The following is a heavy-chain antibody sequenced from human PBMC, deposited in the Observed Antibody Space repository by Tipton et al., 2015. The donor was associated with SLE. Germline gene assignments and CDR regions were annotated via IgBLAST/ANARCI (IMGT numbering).Heavy chain of an antibody. Sequence: TLSLTCTVSGGSISSGGYYWSWIRQHPEKGLEWIGYIYYSGSTYYNPSLKSRLTISVDTSKNQFSLKPSSVTAADTAVYYCASSHGYYFDYWGQGTLVTVSS. CDR3: ASSHGYYFDY. V-gene: IGHV4-31*03. CDR1: GGSISSGGYY. CDR2: IYYSGST. J-gene: IGHJ4*02.